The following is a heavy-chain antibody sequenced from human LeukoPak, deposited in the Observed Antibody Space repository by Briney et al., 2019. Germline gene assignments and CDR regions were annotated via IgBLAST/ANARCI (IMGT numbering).Heavy chain of an antibody. CDR1: GFTFSSYA. CDR3: AKSVLVSVTRPTHAYDI. D-gene: IGHD2-21*02. V-gene: IGHV3-23*01. Sequence: PGGSLRLPCAASGFTFSSYAMSWVRQAPGKGLEWVSAISGSGDNPNYADSVRGRFTISRDNSKNTLYLQLNSLRAEDTASYYCAKSVLVSVTRPTHAYDIWGQGTMVTVAS. J-gene: IGHJ3*02. CDR2: ISGSGDNP.